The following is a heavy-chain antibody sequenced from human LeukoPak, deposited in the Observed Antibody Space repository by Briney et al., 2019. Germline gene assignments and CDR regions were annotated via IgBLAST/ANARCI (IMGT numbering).Heavy chain of an antibody. CDR1: GFTFSSYS. CDR2: ISSSSSYI. D-gene: IGHD3-10*02. V-gene: IGHV3-21*01. CDR3: ARVQGSWVSGDSGN. Sequence: GSLRLSCAASGFTFSSYSMNWVRQAPGKGLGWVSSISSSSSYIYYADSVKGRFTISRDNAKNSLYLQMNSLRAEDTAVYYCARVQGSWVSGDSGNWGQGTLVTVSS. J-gene: IGHJ4*02.